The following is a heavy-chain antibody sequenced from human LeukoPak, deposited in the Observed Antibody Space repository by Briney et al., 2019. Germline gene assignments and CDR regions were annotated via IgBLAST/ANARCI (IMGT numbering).Heavy chain of an antibody. CDR1: GFTFSSYG. V-gene: IGHV3-33*01. J-gene: IGHJ4*02. D-gene: IGHD1-26*01. CDR3: ARDSGSHGIDY. CDR2: IWYDGSNK. Sequence: GGSLRLSCAASGFTFSSYGMHWVRQAPGKGLEWVAVIWYDGSNKYYADSVKGRFTISRDNSKNTLYLQMNSLRAEDTAVYYCARDSGSHGIDYWGQGTLSPSPQ.